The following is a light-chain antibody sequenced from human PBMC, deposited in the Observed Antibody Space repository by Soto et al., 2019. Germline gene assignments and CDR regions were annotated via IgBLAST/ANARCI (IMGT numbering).Light chain of an antibody. CDR2: EDD. V-gene: IGLV6-57*04. CDR1: SGSIGSNS. Sequence: NFMLTQPHSVSESPGKTVTISCTRSSGSIGSNSVQWYWQRPGSAPTIVIYEDDQRPSGVPNRFAGSIDRSSNSASLTISGLQTEDEADYYCQSYDTNTVVFGGGTKLTVL. J-gene: IGLJ2*01. CDR3: QSYDTNTVV.